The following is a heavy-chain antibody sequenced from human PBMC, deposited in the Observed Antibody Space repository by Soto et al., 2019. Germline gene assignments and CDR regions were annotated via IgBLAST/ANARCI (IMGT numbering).Heavy chain of an antibody. CDR2: IYYSGST. V-gene: IGHV4-61*01. J-gene: IGHJ4*02. D-gene: IGHD3-10*01. CDR3: VRDVYYYGSSRYFDY. Sequence: QVQLQESGPGLVKPSETLSLTCTVSGGSVSSGSYYWSWIRQPPGKGLEWIGYIYYSGSTNYNPSLKSRVTISVDKAKTQFSLNLSSVTAADTAVYYYVRDVYYYGSSRYFDYWGQGTLVTVSS. CDR1: GGSVSSGSYY.